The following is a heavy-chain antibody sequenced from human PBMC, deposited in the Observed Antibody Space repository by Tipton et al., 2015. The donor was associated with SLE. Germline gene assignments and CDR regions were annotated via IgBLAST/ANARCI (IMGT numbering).Heavy chain of an antibody. J-gene: IGHJ4*02. CDR2: IYTGGST. Sequence: TLSLTCTVSGGSISGQYWSWIRQAPGKGLEWVGYIYTGGSTHYNPSLRSRVTISVDTSNNQFSLKLRSVSAADTAVYYCAREKGYNWPFDFWGQGTLVTVSS. CDR3: AREKGYNWPFDF. CDR1: GGSISGQY. V-gene: IGHV4-4*08. D-gene: IGHD5-24*01.